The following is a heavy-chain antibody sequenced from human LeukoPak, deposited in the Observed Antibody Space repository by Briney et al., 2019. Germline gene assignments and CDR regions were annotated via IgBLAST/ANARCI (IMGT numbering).Heavy chain of an antibody. J-gene: IGHJ4*02. CDR1: GFTVSSNY. D-gene: IGHD1-26*01. V-gene: IGHV3-66*04. CDR3: ARRRDSGSLQHFDY. CDR2: IYSGGST. Sequence: PGGSLRLSCAASGFTVSSNYMSWVRQAPGKGLEWVSVIYSGGSTYYADSVKGRFTISRDNAKNSLYLQMNSLRAEDTAVYYCARRRDSGSLQHFDYWGQGTLVTVSS.